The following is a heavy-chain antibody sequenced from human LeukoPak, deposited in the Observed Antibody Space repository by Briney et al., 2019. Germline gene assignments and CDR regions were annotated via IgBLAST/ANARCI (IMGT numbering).Heavy chain of an antibody. Sequence: SVKVSCKGSGYTFTSYGISWVRQAPGQGLEWMGGIIPIFGTANYAQKFQGRVTITADESTSTAYMELSSLRSEDTAVYYCARSLIVGATYFDYWGQGTLVTVSS. CDR1: GYTFTSYG. D-gene: IGHD1-26*01. V-gene: IGHV1-69*13. CDR3: ARSLIVGATYFDY. CDR2: IIPIFGTA. J-gene: IGHJ4*02.